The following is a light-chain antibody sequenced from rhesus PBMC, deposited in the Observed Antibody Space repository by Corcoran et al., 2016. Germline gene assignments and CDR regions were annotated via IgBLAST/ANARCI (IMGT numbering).Light chain of an antibody. CDR3: QQSSYLFS. J-gene: IGKJ3*01. Sequence: EIVVTQSPATLSLSPGERATLSFRASQSVGNYLAWYQQRPGQAPGLLIYGASRRATGIPERFSGSGSGTDFPLTISSLEPEDVGVYYGQQSSYLFSFGPGTKLDIK. CDR2: GAS. CDR1: QSVGNY. V-gene: IGKV3-24*04.